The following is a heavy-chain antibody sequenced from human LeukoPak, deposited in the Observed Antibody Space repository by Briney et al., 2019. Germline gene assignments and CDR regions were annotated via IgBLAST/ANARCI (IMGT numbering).Heavy chain of an antibody. Sequence: SETLSLTCTVSGFSVSSVYYWGWIRQPPGKGLEWIGSIYRSGSTNYNPSLKSRVTISVNTSKNQFSLKLSSVTAADTAVYYCARVEEGYGSGRRENYYYYYMDVWGKGTTVTISS. J-gene: IGHJ6*03. CDR1: GFSVSSVYY. V-gene: IGHV4-38-2*02. CDR3: ARVEEGYGSGRRENYYYYYMDV. CDR2: IYRSGST. D-gene: IGHD3-10*01.